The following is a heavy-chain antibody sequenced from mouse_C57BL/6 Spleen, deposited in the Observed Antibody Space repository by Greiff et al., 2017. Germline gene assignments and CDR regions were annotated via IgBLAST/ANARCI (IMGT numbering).Heavy chain of an antibody. CDR3: AKQVAY. V-gene: IGHV2-3*01. J-gene: IGHJ3*01. CDR2: IWGDGRT. Sequence: VQLQESGPGLVAPSQSLSITCTVSGFSLTSYGVSWVRQPPGKGLQWLGVIWGDGRTNYHSALISRLSISKDNSKSQGFLKLNRRKTDDTATDYGAKQVAYWGQGTLVTVSA. CDR1: GFSLTSYG.